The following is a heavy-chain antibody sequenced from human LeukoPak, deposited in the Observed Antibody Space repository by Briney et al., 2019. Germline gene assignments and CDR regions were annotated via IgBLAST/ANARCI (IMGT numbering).Heavy chain of an antibody. CDR3: ASEDSL. V-gene: IGHV3-48*04. CDR1: GFTFSSHH. CDR2: ISTSGDVI. D-gene: IGHD2-21*01. J-gene: IGHJ1*01. Sequence: GGSLRLSCAASGFTFSSHHMNWVRQAPGRGLEWVSFISTSGDVIYYADSVRGRFTISRDNAKNSLYLQMNSLRAEDTAVYYCASEDSLWGQGTLVTVSS.